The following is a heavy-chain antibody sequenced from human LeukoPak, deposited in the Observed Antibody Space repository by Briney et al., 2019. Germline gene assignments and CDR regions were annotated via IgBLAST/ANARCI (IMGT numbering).Heavy chain of an antibody. V-gene: IGHV4-34*01. Sequence: SXXXXPXGKGLEWXGEINHSGSTNYNPSLKSRVTISVDTSKNQFSLKLSSVTAADTAVYYCARAEVAGYYYGSGSYYQVWGQGTLVTVSS. CDR3: ARAEVAGYYYGSGSYYQV. J-gene: IGHJ4*02. CDR2: INHSGST. D-gene: IGHD3-10*01.